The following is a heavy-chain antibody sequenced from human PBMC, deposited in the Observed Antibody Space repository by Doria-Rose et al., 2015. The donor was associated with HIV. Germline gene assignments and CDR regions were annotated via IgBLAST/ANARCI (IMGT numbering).Heavy chain of an antibody. D-gene: IGHD6-13*01. CDR1: GVSLSSPGMG. Sequence: QITLKESGPVLVKPTETLTLTCTVSGVSLSSPGMGVSWIRQPPGKALEWLANVFADDERSYKTSLKSRLTIYRGTSKSQLVLTMTDMDPVDTATYYCARIKSGRWYHKYYFDFWGQGTLVIVSA. V-gene: IGHV2-26*01. CDR2: VFADDER. CDR3: ARIKSGRWYHKYYFDF. J-gene: IGHJ4*02.